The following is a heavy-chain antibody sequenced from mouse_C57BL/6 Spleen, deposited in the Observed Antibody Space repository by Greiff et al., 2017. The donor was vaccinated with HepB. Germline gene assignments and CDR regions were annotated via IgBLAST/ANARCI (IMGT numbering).Heavy chain of an antibody. V-gene: IGHV5-17*01. Sequence: EVQRVESGGGLVKPGGSLKLSCAASGFTFSDYGMHWVRQAPEKGLEWVAYISSGSSTIYYADTVKGRFTISRDNAKNTLFLQMTSLRSEDTAMYYCARIYDGYYDYFDYWGQGTTLTVSS. J-gene: IGHJ2*01. CDR3: ARIYDGYYDYFDY. D-gene: IGHD2-3*01. CDR2: ISSGSSTI. CDR1: GFTFSDYG.